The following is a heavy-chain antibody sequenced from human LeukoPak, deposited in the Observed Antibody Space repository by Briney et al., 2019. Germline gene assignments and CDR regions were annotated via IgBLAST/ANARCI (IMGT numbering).Heavy chain of an antibody. V-gene: IGHV4-34*01. J-gene: IGHJ5*02. CDR2: INHSGST. CDR1: GGSFSGYY. D-gene: IGHD4-17*01. CDR3: ARGLLNGDYGTWFDP. Sequence: SETLSLTRAVYGGSFSGYYWSWIRQPPGKGLEWIGEINHSGSTNYNPSLKSRVTISVDTSKNQFSLKLSSVTAADTAVYYCARGLLNGDYGTWFDPWGQGTLVTVSS.